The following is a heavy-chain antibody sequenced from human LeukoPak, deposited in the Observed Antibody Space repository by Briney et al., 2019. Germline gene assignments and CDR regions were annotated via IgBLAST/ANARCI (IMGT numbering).Heavy chain of an antibody. CDR2: IYYSGST. CDR3: ARQIRFLEWSYFDY. V-gene: IGHV4-59*08. J-gene: IGHJ4*02. Sequence: SETLSLTCTVSGGSISSYYWSWIRQPPGKGLEWIGYIYYSGSTNYNPSLKSRVTISVDTSKNQFSLKLSSVTAADTAVYYCARQIRFLEWSYFDYWDQGTLVTVSS. CDR1: GGSISSYY. D-gene: IGHD3-3*01.